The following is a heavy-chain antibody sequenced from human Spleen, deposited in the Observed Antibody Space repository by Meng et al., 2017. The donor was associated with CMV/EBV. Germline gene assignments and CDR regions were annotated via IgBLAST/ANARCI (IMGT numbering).Heavy chain of an antibody. J-gene: IGHJ6*02. CDR1: GFTFSSYA. Sequence: GGSLRLSCAASGFTFSSYAIHWVRHAPGKGLEWEAVMSYDGSNKYYVDSVKGRFPISRDNYNNTLYLQMNSLRAEDTAGYDCSRDRYYYYYYYCMDVWGQGTTVTVSS. CDR2: MSYDGSNK. CDR3: SRDRYYYYYYYCMDV. D-gene: IGHD1-14*01. V-gene: IGHV3-30-3*01.